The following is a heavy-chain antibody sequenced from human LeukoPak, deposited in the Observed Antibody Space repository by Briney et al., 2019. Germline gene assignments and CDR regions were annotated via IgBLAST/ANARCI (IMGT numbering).Heavy chain of an antibody. D-gene: IGHD5-24*01. CDR1: GFTFDDYA. CDR2: ISWNSGSI. CDR3: AKDRGSQMHYFDY. J-gene: IGHJ4*02. Sequence: GRSLRLSCAASGFTFDDYAMHWVRQAPGTGLEWVSGISWNSGSIGYADSVKGRFTISRDNAKNSLYLQMNSLRAEDTALYYCAKDRGSQMHYFDYWGQGTLVTVSS. V-gene: IGHV3-9*01.